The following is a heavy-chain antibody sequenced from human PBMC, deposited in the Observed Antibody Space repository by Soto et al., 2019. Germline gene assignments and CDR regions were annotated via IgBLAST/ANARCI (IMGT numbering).Heavy chain of an antibody. CDR3: ASSPGSLAGDY. CDR2: IFHSGST. V-gene: IGHV4-4*02. CDR1: SDSISSSTW. J-gene: IGHJ4*02. D-gene: IGHD2-15*01. Sequence: QVQLRESGPGLVKPSGTLSLTCAVSSDSISSSTWWSWVRHPPGRGLEWIGEIFHSGSTNDNPSRKSRVPISLAKSENQFSLNLTSVTAADTAVYHCASSPGSLAGDYCGQVILVSVTS.